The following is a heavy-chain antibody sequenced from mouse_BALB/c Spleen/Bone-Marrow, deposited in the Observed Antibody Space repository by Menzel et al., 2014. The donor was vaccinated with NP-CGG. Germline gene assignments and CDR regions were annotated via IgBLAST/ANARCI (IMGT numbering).Heavy chain of an antibody. CDR3: ASYDYGYYFDY. CDR2: IDPANGNT. D-gene: IGHD2-4*01. J-gene: IGHJ2*01. V-gene: IGHV14-3*02. CDR1: GFNIKDTY. Sequence: VQLQQSGAELVKPGASVKLSCTASGFNIKDTYMHWVKQRPEQGLEWIGRIDPANGNTKYDPKFQGKATITADTSSNTAYLQLSSLTSEGTAVYYCASYDYGYYFDYWGQGTTLTVSP.